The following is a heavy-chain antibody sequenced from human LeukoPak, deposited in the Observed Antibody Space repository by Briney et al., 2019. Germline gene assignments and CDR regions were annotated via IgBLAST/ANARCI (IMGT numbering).Heavy chain of an antibody. CDR2: IYYSGST. CDR1: GGSISSSSYY. J-gene: IGHJ4*02. V-gene: IGHV4-39*07. D-gene: IGHD4-23*01. Sequence: SETLSLTCTVSGGSISSSSYYWGWIRQPPGKGLEWIGSIYYSGSTYYNPSLKSRVTISVDTSKNQFSLKLSSVTAADTAVYYCARDPGHGGNLSGYWGQGTLVTVSS. CDR3: ARDPGHGGNLSGY.